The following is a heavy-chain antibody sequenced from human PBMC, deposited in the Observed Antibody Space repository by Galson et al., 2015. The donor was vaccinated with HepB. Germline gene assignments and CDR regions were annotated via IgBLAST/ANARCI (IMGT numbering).Heavy chain of an antibody. V-gene: IGHV3-21*06. J-gene: IGHJ4*02. D-gene: IGHD6-19*01. Sequence: SLRLSCAASGFSLKNYNMCWVRQTQGKGPEWVASNCASGAYVYYEDSVKGRFTISRDNDRNSVDLQMKNLRAEDPAMYYCVRDGTGGWSFDYWGQGILVTVSS. CDR2: NCASGAYV. CDR3: VRDGTGGWSFDY. CDR1: GFSLKNYN.